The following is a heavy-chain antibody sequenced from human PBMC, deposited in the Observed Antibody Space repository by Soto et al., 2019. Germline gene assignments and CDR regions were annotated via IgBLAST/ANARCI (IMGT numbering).Heavy chain of an antibody. CDR2: IIPIFGTA. CDR3: ARIIGYCSSTSCYRRWGFDP. D-gene: IGHD2-2*01. Sequence: SVKVSCKASGGTFSSYAISWVRQAPGQGLEWMGGIIPIFGTANYAQKFQGRVTITADESTSTAYMELSSLRSEDTAVYYCARIIGYCSSTSCYRRWGFDPWGQGPLVTVSS. V-gene: IGHV1-69*13. CDR1: GGTFSSYA. J-gene: IGHJ5*02.